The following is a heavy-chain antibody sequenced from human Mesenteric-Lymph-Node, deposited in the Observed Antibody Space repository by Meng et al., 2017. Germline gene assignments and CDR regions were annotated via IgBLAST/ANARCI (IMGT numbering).Heavy chain of an antibody. CDR2: IYASVST. D-gene: IGHD1-26*01. Sequence: SETLSLTCTVSGGSISGGSHYWSWIRQSPGKGLEWIGRIYASVSTNYNPSLNGRVTIPIDASKNPLSLRPTSVTAADTAVYYCSRKGGRYGSGFDSWGQGTLVTVSS. J-gene: IGHJ5*01. CDR1: GGSISGGSHY. V-gene: IGHV4-61*01. CDR3: SRKGGRYGSGFDS.